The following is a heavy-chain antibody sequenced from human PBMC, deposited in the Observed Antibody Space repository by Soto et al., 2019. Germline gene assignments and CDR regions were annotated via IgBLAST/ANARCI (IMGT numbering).Heavy chain of an antibody. V-gene: IGHV1-46*01. Sequence: ASVKVSCKASGYTFTSYYMHWLRQSPGQGLEWMGIMSPSAGSTSYAQKFQGRVTMTRDTSTSTVYMELSSLISEDTAVYYCARAGGYSQGYFDLWGRGTLVTVSS. CDR2: MSPSAGST. J-gene: IGHJ2*01. CDR3: ARAGGYSQGYFDL. CDR1: GYTFTSYY. D-gene: IGHD5-18*01.